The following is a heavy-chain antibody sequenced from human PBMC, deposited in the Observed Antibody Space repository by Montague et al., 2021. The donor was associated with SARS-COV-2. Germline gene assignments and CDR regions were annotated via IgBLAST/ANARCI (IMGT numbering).Heavy chain of an antibody. CDR3: SSGYCSTTTCYRSLHY. CDR1: RGSFSGYY. CDR2: INHSGGV. V-gene: IGHV4-34*01. D-gene: IGHD2-2*01. J-gene: IGHJ4*02. Sequence: SETLSLTCTVHRGSFSGYYWTWIRQPPGKGLEWIGEINHSGGVNYNPSLTRRVTISVDTSKTHFSLTLRSVTAADTAISYCSSGYCSTTTCYRSLHYWGQGTLVAVSS.